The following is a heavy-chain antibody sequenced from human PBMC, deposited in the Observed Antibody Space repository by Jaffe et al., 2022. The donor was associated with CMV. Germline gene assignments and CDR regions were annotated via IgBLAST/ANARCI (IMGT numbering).Heavy chain of an antibody. CDR2: INSDGSST. D-gene: IGHD6-19*01. V-gene: IGHV3-74*01. CDR3: ARVRDSSGWYSLVDP. Sequence: EVQLVESGGGLVQPGGSLRLSCAASGFTFSSYWMHWVRQAPGKGLVWVSRINSDGSSTSYADSVKGRFTISRDNAKNTLYLQMNSLRAEDTAVYYCARVRDSSGWYSLVDPWGQGTLVTVSS. CDR1: GFTFSSYW. J-gene: IGHJ5*02.